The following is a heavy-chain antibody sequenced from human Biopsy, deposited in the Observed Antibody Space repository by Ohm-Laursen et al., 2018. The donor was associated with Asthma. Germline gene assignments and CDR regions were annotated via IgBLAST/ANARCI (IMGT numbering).Heavy chain of an antibody. J-gene: IGHJ6*02. Sequence: TLSLTCRLSSGSGGYMRSGNYYWGWIRQPPGKGLEWIGSIYYSGTTYYNPSLESRVTVSADTSKNQFSLKLTSVTAAGTAVYYCVRGSSSWHHGPFHYYYGLDVWGQGTTATVSS. V-gene: IGHV4-39*01. D-gene: IGHD6-13*01. CDR1: GGYMRSGNYY. CDR3: VRGSSSWHHGPFHYYYGLDV. CDR2: IYYSGTT.